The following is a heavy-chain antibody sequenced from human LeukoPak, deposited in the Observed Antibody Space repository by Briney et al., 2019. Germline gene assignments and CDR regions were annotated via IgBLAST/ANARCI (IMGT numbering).Heavy chain of an antibody. CDR2: MNPNSGNT. Sequence: ASVKVSCKASLYTFTRYDIKGVRQAPGQGGEWMGWMNPNSGNTGYAQNFQGRVTMTRDTSISTAYMELSSLTSEDTAVYYCARMSYYDSSGDNWFDPWGQGTLVTVSS. D-gene: IGHD3-22*01. J-gene: IGHJ5*02. CDR1: LYTFTRYD. V-gene: IGHV1-8*01. CDR3: ARMSYYDSSGDNWFDP.